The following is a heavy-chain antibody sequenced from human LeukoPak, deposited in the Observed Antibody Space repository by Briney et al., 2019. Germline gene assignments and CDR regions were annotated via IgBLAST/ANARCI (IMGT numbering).Heavy chain of an antibody. CDR2: IYYSGST. Sequence: PSETLSLTCTVSGGSISSYYWSWIRQPPGKGLEWIGYIYYSGSTNYNPSLKSRVTISVDTSQNHFSLKVTSMTAADTGVYYCTRSLPGAVGAADFWGQGTLVTVSS. CDR1: GGSISSYY. CDR3: TRSLPGAVGAADF. D-gene: IGHD6-13*01. V-gene: IGHV4-59*01. J-gene: IGHJ4*02.